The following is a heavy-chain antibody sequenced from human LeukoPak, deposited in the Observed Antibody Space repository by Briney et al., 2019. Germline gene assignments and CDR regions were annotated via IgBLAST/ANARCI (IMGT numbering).Heavy chain of an antibody. D-gene: IGHD3-9*01. V-gene: IGHV3-23*01. CDR3: AKWGDYDVLTGYYVSDY. Sequence: GGSLRLSCVASGVTFSNYAMSWVRQAPGKGLEWVSAITRSGGNTYYADSVKGRFTISRDNSKNTVFLQMNSLRAEDTAVYYCAKWGDYDVLTGYYVSDYWGQGTLVTVSS. CDR2: ITRSGGNT. CDR1: GVTFSNYA. J-gene: IGHJ4*02.